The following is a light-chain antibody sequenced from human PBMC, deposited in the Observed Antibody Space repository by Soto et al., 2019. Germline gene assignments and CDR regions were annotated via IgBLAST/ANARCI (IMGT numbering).Light chain of an antibody. V-gene: IGKV3-11*01. CDR3: QQCYNWPQWT. Sequence: EIVLTQSPATLSLSPGERATLSCRASQSVSSSLAWYQQKPGQAPRLLIYDASNRATGIPARFSGSGSGTDFTLTISSLEPEDFALYYCQQCYNWPQWTFGQGTKVDIK. CDR2: DAS. J-gene: IGKJ1*01. CDR1: QSVSSS.